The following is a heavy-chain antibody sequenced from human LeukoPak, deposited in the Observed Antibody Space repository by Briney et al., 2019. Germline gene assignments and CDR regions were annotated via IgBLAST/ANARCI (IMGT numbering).Heavy chain of an antibody. V-gene: IGHV3-11*01. CDR1: GFTFRAYY. D-gene: IGHD3-22*01. CDR3: AKETYYYDSSGYYGLDY. Sequence: GGSLRLSCAASGFTFRAYYMTWIRQAPGKGLEWVSYISPSGKTIYYADSVKGRFTISRDNSKNSLYLQMNSLRTEDTALYYCAKETYYYDSSGYYGLDYWGQGTLVTVSS. CDR2: ISPSGKTI. J-gene: IGHJ4*02.